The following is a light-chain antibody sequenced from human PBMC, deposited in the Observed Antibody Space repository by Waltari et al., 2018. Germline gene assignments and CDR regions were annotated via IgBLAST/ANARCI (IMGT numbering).Light chain of an antibody. CDR3: MQGTHWPFT. CDR2: KVS. J-gene: IGKJ3*01. Sequence: DVVMTQSPLSLPVTLGQPASISCRSSQSLVHRDGNTYLIWLQQRPGQSPRRLIYKVSNRDSGVPDRFSGSGSGTDFTLKISRVEAEDVGIYYCMQGTHWPFTFGPGTKVDIK. V-gene: IGKV2-30*02. CDR1: QSLVHRDGNTY.